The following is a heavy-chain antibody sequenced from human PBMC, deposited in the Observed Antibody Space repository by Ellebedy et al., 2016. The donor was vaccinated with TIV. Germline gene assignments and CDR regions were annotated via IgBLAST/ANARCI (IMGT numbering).Heavy chain of an antibody. CDR3: AKDRRYYFDY. J-gene: IGHJ4*02. Sequence: GESLKISXAASGLTFSSYAMSWVRQAPGKGLEWVSAISGSGGSTYYADSVKGRFTISRDNSKNTLYLQMNSLRAEDTAVYYCAKDRRYYFDYWGQGTLVTVSS. V-gene: IGHV3-23*01. CDR1: GLTFSSYA. CDR2: ISGSGGST.